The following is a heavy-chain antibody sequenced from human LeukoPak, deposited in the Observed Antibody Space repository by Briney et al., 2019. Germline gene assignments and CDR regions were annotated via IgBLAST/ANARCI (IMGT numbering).Heavy chain of an antibody. V-gene: IGHV1-69*04. J-gene: IGHJ4*02. Sequence: EASVKVSCKASGGTFSSYAISWVRQAPGQGLEWMGRIIPILGIANYAQKFQGRVTITADKSTSTAYMELSSLRSEDTAVYYCARVEEYSSSWYIDYWGQGTLVTVSS. D-gene: IGHD6-13*01. CDR2: IIPILGIA. CDR3: ARVEEYSSSWYIDY. CDR1: GGTFSSYA.